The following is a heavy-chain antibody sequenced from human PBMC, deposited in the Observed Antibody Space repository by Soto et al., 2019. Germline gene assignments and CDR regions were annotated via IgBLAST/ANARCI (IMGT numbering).Heavy chain of an antibody. CDR2: IYSGGST. J-gene: IGHJ4*02. Sequence: EVQLVESGGGLIQPGGSLRLSCAASGFTVSSNYMSWVRQAPGKGLEWVSVIYSGGSTYYADSVKGRFTISRDNSKNTLYLHMNSLRAEDTAVYYCASRQWLEDFDYWGQGTLVTVSS. D-gene: IGHD6-19*01. V-gene: IGHV3-53*01. CDR3: ASRQWLEDFDY. CDR1: GFTVSSNY.